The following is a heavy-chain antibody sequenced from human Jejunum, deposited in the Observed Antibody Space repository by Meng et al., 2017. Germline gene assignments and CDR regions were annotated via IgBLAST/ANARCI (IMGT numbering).Heavy chain of an antibody. J-gene: IGHJ4*02. Sequence: QVQLGRLGAEVKKPGSWGKVSCKASGGTFSSDAMSWVRQAPGQGLEWMGGIIPIFGPTNYAQKFQGRLTITADESTSTAYMELSGLRSEDTALYYCARGAVMATTYYFEYWGQGSLVTVSS. D-gene: IGHD1-26*01. CDR1: GGTFSSDA. V-gene: IGHV1-69*01. CDR2: IIPIFGPT. CDR3: ARGAVMATTYYFEY.